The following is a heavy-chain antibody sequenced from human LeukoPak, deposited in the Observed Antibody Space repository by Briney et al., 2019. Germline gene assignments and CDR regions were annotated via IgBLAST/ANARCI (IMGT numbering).Heavy chain of an antibody. CDR2: ISFDGSAK. CDR1: GFTFSNYG. J-gene: IGHJ4*02. D-gene: IGHD6-13*01. Sequence: QPGGSLRLSCAASGFTFSNYGMHWVRQAPGKGLEWVPVISFDGSAKYYADSVKGRFTISRDNSKNTLYLQMTSLRAEDTAVYYCAKDRVTAAGYYFDYWGQGTLVTVSS. V-gene: IGHV3-30*18. CDR3: AKDRVTAAGYYFDY.